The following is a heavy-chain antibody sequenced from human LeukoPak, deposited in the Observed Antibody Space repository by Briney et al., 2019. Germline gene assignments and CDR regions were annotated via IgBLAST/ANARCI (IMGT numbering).Heavy chain of an antibody. Sequence: SETLSLTCTVSGGSISSYYWSWIRQPPGRGLEGIGYIYYSGSTNYNPSLKRRVTISVDTSKNQFSLKLSSVPAADTAVYYCARTYYYDSSGYYPLEYYFAYWGQGTLVTVSS. CDR3: ARTYYYDSSGYYPLEYYFAY. CDR2: IYYSGST. D-gene: IGHD3-22*01. CDR1: GGSISSYY. J-gene: IGHJ4*02. V-gene: IGHV4-59*01.